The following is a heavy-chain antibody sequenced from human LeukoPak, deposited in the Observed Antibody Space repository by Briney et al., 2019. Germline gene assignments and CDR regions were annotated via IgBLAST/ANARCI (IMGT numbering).Heavy chain of an antibody. CDR3: ARGRRSGWYPYYFDY. J-gene: IGHJ4*02. V-gene: IGHV4-34*01. D-gene: IGHD6-19*01. CDR2: VNHSGST. Sequence: SESLSLTCAVYGGSFSGYYWSWIRQPPGKGLEWIGEVNHSGSTNYNPSLKSRVTISVDTSKNQFSLKLSSVTAADTAVYYCARGRRSGWYPYYFDYWVQGTLVTVSS. CDR1: GGSFSGYY.